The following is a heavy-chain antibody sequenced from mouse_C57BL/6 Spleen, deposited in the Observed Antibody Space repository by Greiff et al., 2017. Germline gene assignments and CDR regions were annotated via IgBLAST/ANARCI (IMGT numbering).Heavy chain of an antibody. V-gene: IGHV10-1*01. CDR3: VGQDGYDGYYFDY. CDR2: IRSKSNNYAT. Sequence: EVKVEESGGGLVQPKGSLKLSCAASGFSFNTYAMNWVRQAPGKGLEWVARIRSKSNNYATYYADSVKDRFTISRDDSESMLYLQMNNLKTEDTAMYYCVGQDGYDGYYFDYWGQGTTLTVSS. D-gene: IGHD2-2*01. CDR1: GFSFNTYA. J-gene: IGHJ2*01.